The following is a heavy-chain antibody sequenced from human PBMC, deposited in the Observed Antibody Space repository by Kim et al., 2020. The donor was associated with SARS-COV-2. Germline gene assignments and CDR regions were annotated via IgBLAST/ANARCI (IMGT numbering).Heavy chain of an antibody. V-gene: IGHV4-61*01. CDR1: GGSVSSGSYY. CDR2: IYYSGST. CDR3: AREPDGSGSYYGMDV. J-gene: IGHJ6*02. Sequence: SETLSLTCTVSGGSVSSGSYYWSWIRQPPGKGLEWIGYIYYSGSTNYNPSLKSRVTISVDTSKNQFSLKLSSVTAADTAVYYCAREPDGSGSYYGMDVWGQGTTVTVSS. D-gene: IGHD3-10*01.